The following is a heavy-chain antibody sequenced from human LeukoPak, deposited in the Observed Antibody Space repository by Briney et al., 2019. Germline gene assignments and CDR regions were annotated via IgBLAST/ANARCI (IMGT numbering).Heavy chain of an antibody. V-gene: IGHV1-2*02. J-gene: IGHJ4*02. CDR3: ARDVEGRANFDF. Sequence: GASVKVSCMASGYTFTGHYMHWVRQAPGQGLEWMGWFKPNSGDTNYAQKFQGRFTMTWDTSISTAYMELTRLRSDDTAVYYCARDVEGRANFDFWGQGTLVTVSS. CDR1: GYTFTGHY. CDR2: FKPNSGDT.